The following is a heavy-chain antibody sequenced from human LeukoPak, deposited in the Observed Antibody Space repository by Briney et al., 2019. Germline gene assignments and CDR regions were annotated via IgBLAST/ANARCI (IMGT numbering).Heavy chain of an antibody. CDR1: GFTVSSNY. V-gene: IGHV3-66*01. CDR2: IYSGGST. CDR3: ARVGYSASWYPD. J-gene: IGHJ4*02. Sequence: GGSLRLSCAASGFTVSSNYIAWVRQAPGKGLEWVSGIYSGGSTYYADSVKGRFTISRDNSKNTLYLQMNSLRAEDTAVYYCARVGYSASWYPDWGQGTLVTVSS. D-gene: IGHD6-13*01.